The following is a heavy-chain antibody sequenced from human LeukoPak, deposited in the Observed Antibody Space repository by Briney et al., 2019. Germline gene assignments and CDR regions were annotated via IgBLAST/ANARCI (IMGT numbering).Heavy chain of an antibody. CDR3: ARDKESGSYYTYYFDY. V-gene: IGHV1-2*02. CDR2: INPNSGGT. Sequence: ASVKVSCKASGYTFTGYYMHWVRQAPGQGLEWMGWINPNSGGTNYAQKFQGRFTMTRDTSISTAYMERSRLRSDDTAVYYCARDKESGSYYTYYFDYWGQGTLVTVSS. CDR1: GYTFTGYY. D-gene: IGHD3-10*01. J-gene: IGHJ4*02.